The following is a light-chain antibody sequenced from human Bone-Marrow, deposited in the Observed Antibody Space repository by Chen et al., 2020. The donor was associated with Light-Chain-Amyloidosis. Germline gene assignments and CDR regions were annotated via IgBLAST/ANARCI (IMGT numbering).Light chain of an antibody. CDR2: EDS. CDR3: CSSSETDTLM. J-gene: IGLJ3*02. Sequence: QSALTQPASVAGAVGKTITISCTGTSTDVGHDNLVSWYQQHPGEAPKLIIYEDSERPSGVSNRFSGSQSGNTASLTISGLQTEDQADYYCCSSSETDTLMFGTGTRLTVL. V-gene: IGLV2-23*01. CDR1: STDVGHDNL.